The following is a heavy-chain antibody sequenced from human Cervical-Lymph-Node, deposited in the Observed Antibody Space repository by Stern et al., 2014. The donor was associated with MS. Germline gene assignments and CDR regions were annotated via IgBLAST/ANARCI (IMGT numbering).Heavy chain of an antibody. CDR2: IGTAGET. CDR3: ARDLVRGDSRWYFDL. Sequence: EVQLVESGGGLVQPGGSLRLSCEASGFSFSIYDMHWVRQTTGKGLEWVSGIGTAGETYDPGSEKGRFTISRDNAKNALYLQMNSLRAGDTAVYYCARDLVRGDSRWYFDLWGRGTLVTVSS. CDR1: GFSFSIYD. D-gene: IGHD3-10*01. V-gene: IGHV3-13*01. J-gene: IGHJ2*01.